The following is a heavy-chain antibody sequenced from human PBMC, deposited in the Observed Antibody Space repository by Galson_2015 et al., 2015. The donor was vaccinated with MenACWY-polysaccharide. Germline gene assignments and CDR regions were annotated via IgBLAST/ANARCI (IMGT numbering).Heavy chain of an antibody. CDR1: GFTFSTYW. CDR3: ASPPGNWYLIDY. J-gene: IGHJ4*02. D-gene: IGHD6-13*01. V-gene: IGHV3-7*01. CDR2: IKQDGSEK. Sequence: LRLSCAASGFTFSTYWMSWVRQAPGTGLEWVANIKQDGSEKYYVDSVKGRFTISRDNAKNSLYPQLNSLRAEDTAVYYCASPPGNWYLIDYWGQGTLVTVSS.